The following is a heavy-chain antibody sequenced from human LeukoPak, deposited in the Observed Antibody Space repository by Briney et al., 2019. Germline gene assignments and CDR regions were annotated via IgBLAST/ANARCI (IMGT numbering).Heavy chain of an antibody. CDR3: AKNGGSSSWIDDAFDI. CDR1: GFTFSSYW. J-gene: IGHJ3*02. CDR2: IKQDGSEK. Sequence: GSLRLSCAASGFTFSSYWMSWVRQAPGKGLGWVANIKQDGSEKYYVGSVKGRFTISRDNAKNSLYLQMNSLRAEDTAVYYCAKNGGSSSWIDDAFDIWGQGTMVTVSS. V-gene: IGHV3-7*03. D-gene: IGHD6-13*01.